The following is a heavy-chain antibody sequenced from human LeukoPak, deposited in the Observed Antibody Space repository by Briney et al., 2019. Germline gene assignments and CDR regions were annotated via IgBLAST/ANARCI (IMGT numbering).Heavy chain of an antibody. CDR3: ARSYASSGLDH. J-gene: IGHJ4*02. D-gene: IGHD3-16*01. CDR2: IHHSGDT. Sequence: PSETLSLTRTVSGYSITSIYYWGWIRQPPGKGLEWIGSIHHSGDTAYNPSLKSRVTISVDTSKSQFSLKLSSVTAADTAVYYCARSYASSGLDHWGQGTLVTVSS. V-gene: IGHV4-38-2*02. CDR1: GYSITSIYY.